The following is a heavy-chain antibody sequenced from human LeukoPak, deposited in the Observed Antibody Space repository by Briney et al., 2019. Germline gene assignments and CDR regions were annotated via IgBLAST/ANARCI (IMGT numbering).Heavy chain of an antibody. CDR2: IYSGGNT. J-gene: IGHJ4*02. CDR1: GFTVSSNY. V-gene: IGHV3-53*01. CDR3: AGDKDTSMVAWYYFAY. D-gene: IGHD5-18*01. Sequence: GGSLRLSCAASGFTVSSNYMSWVRQAPGKGLEWVSVIYSGGNTYYGDSVKGRFTISRDNAKNSLYLQMNSLRDEDTAVYYCAGDKDTSMVAWYYFAYWGQGTLVTVSS.